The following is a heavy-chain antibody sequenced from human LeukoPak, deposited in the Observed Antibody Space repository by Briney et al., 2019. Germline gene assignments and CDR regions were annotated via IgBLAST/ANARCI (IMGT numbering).Heavy chain of an antibody. CDR3: ARGFRGPNFDY. J-gene: IGHJ4*02. CDR1: GGSFSGYY. V-gene: IGHV4-34*01. CDR2: INHSGST. D-gene: IGHD3-10*01. Sequence: SETLSLTCAVYGGSFSGYYWIWIRQPPGKGLEWIGEINHSGSTNYNPSLKSRVTISVDTSNNQFSLKLSSVTPADTAVYYCARGFRGPNFDYWGQGTLVTVSS.